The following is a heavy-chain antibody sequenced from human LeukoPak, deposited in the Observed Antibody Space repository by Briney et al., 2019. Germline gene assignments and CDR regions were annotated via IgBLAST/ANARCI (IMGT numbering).Heavy chain of an antibody. Sequence: SGGSLRLSCAASGFTFSIYGMHWVRQAPGKGLEWVAVISHDAKNDYFADSVKGRFTISRDNSKNTLSLQMNSLEPGDTAVYCCAKDRPPVPLDHWGQGILVIVSS. V-gene: IGHV3-30*18. D-gene: IGHD6-6*01. CDR3: AKDRPPVPLDH. CDR2: ISHDAKND. J-gene: IGHJ4*02. CDR1: GFTFSIYG.